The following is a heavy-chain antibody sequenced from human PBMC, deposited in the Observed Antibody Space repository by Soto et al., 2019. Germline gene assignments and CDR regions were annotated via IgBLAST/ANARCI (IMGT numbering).Heavy chain of an antibody. Sequence: SGGSLRLSCAASGFTFSSYAMHWVRQAPGKGLEWVAVISYDGSNKYYADSVKGRFTISRDNSKNTLYLQMNSLRAEDTAVYYCARDPYRIAAAGTGPIGDYWGQGTLVTVSS. V-gene: IGHV3-30-3*01. CDR2: ISYDGSNK. CDR3: ARDPYRIAAAGTGPIGDY. CDR1: GFTFSSYA. D-gene: IGHD6-13*01. J-gene: IGHJ4*02.